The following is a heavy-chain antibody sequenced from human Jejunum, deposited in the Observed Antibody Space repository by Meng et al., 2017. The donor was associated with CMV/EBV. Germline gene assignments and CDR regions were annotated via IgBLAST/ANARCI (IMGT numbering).Heavy chain of an antibody. J-gene: IGHJ4*02. CDR2: IYYSGST. CDR1: GGSISSGDYY. D-gene: IGHD2-21*02. Sequence: QVQLQESGGGRVKPSQTLSPTCTVSGGSISSGDYYWSWIRQHPVKGLEWIGYIYYSGSTSYNPSLKSRVAISVDTSKDQFSLKLTSVTAADTAVYYCARSGDYVVTAYWGQGTLVTVSS. V-gene: IGHV4-31*03. CDR3: ARSGDYVVTAY.